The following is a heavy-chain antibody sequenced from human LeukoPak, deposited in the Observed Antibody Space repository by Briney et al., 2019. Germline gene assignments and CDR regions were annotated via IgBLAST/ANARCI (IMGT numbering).Heavy chain of an antibody. CDR1: GFTFSSYA. CDR3: ARPPTDLDY. D-gene: IGHD4-11*01. J-gene: IGHJ4*02. Sequence: RSGGSLRLSCAASGFTFSSYAMSWVRQAPGKGLEWVSAISGSGGSTYYADSVKGRFTISRDNSKNTLYLQMNSLRAEDTAVYYCARPPTDLDYWGQGTLVTVSS. V-gene: IGHV3-23*01. CDR2: ISGSGGST.